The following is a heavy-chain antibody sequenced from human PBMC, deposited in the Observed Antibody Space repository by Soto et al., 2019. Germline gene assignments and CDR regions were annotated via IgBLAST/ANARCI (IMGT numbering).Heavy chain of an antibody. D-gene: IGHD1-1*01. V-gene: IGHV4-59*08. CDR2: IYYTGST. CDR1: GGSITNLF. CDR3: ARHSGPLGEYNDY. J-gene: IGHJ4*02. Sequence: PSETLSLTCSVSGGSITNLFWSWIRQPPGKGLEWVGYIYYTGSTSYNPSLKSRLSITVDTSKNQYSLQLTSITAADTAIYYCARHSGPLGEYNDYWGQGILVTVSS.